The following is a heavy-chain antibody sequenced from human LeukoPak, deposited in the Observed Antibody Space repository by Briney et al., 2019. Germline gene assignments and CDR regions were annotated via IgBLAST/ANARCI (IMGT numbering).Heavy chain of an antibody. J-gene: IGHJ4*02. CDR3: ARLTAVLGDYYFDY. V-gene: IGHV4-39*01. CDR1: GGSISSSSYY. Sequence: SETLSLTCTVSGGSISSSSYYWGWIRQPPGKGLEWIGSIYYSGSTYYNPSLKSRVTISVDTSKNQFSLKLSSVTAADTAVYYCARLTAVLGDYYFDYWGQGTLVTVSS. D-gene: IGHD2-21*01. CDR2: IYYSGST.